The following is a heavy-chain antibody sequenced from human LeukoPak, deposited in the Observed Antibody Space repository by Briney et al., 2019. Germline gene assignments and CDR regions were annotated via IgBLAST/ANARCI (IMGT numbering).Heavy chain of an antibody. V-gene: IGHV1-2*02. D-gene: IGHD4-11*01. CDR3: ARTTTLTSLFDY. Sequence: ASVKVSCKASGYTFTDSYMYWVRLAPGQGLEWLGWINPNSGGTKYAQKFQGRVTMTRDTSINTAYMELSSLRFDDTAIYYSARTTTLTSLFDYWGQGTLVTVSS. CDR2: INPNSGGT. CDR1: GYTFTDSY. J-gene: IGHJ4*02.